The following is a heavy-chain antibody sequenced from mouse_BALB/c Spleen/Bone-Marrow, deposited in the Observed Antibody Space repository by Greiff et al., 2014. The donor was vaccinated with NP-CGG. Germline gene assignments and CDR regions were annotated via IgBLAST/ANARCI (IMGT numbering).Heavy chain of an antibody. CDR2: INPSTGYI. D-gene: IGHD1-1*01. Sequence: VQLQQSVAELAKPGASVKMSCKASGYTFTTFWMHWVKQRPGQGLEWIGYINPSTGYIEYNQKFKDKATLTADKSSSTAYMQLSSLTSEDAAVEYCATYVGVAFWGQGTLVTVSA. V-gene: IGHV1-7*01. J-gene: IGHJ3*01. CDR3: ATYVGVAF. CDR1: GYTFTTFW.